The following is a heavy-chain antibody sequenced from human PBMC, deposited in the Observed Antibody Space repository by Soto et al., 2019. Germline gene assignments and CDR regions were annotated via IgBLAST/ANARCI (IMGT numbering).Heavy chain of an antibody. Sequence: GGSLRLSCAVSGLTFSNHGFHWVRQAPGKGLEWVTVIWYDGSKRYYAESVKGRFTISRDDSKNTLYLQMNSLRAEDSAVYYCARDPATVTSYFDYWGQGTPVTVSS. CDR2: IWYDGSKR. D-gene: IGHD4-17*01. J-gene: IGHJ4*02. CDR1: GLTFSNHG. CDR3: ARDPATVTSYFDY. V-gene: IGHV3-33*01.